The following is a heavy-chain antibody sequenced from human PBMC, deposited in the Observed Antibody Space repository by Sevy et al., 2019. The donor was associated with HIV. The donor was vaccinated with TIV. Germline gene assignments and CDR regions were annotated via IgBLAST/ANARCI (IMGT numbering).Heavy chain of an antibody. CDR3: VRDNNWAFDY. J-gene: IGHJ4*02. D-gene: IGHD1-1*01. CDR1: GFTFSIYT. Sequence: GGSLRLSCAASGFTFSIYTMNWVRQAPGKGLEWLSYSGGSRSPISYAESVKGRFTFSRDTAKNTLYLQMNNLRAEDTAVYYCVRDNNWAFDYWGQGTPVTVSS. V-gene: IGHV3-48*01. CDR2: SGGSRSPI.